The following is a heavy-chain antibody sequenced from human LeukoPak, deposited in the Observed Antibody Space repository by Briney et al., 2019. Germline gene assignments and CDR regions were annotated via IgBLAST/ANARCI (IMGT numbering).Heavy chain of an antibody. CDR3: ARVDWWFDIMTGWPAITNNGMDV. D-gene: IGHD3-9*01. Sequence: SETLSLTCTVSGGSISSYFWSWIRQSPGKGLEWIGYIYFRGNTKYSPALESRVTISEDPSKNQFSLRLTSLTAADTAVYYCARVDWWFDIMTGWPAITNNGMDVWGQGTTVIVSS. CDR1: GGSISSYF. CDR2: IYFRGNT. V-gene: IGHV4-59*01. J-gene: IGHJ6*02.